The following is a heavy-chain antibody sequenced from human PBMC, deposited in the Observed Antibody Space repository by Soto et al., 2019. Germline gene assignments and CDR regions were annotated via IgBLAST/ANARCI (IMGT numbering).Heavy chain of an antibody. V-gene: IGHV1-69*01. CDR3: ARARLSNGDPNIYFFYGLDV. CDR2: IIPLFRKT. Sequence: QVQLVQSGAEVKRPGSSVKVSCKASGDMFRNSAFTWVRQAPGQGLAWMGVIIPLFRKTDVAQNFQGRVTFTADESTSRLYMEVSSLTSEDTAVYYCARARLSNGDPNIYFFYGLDVCGQGTTITVSS. CDR1: GDMFRNSA. J-gene: IGHJ6*02. D-gene: IGHD3-10*01.